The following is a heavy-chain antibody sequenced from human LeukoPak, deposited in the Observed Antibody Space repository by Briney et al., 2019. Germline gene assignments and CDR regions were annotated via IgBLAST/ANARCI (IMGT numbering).Heavy chain of an antibody. CDR2: IYYSGST. Sequence: SETLSLTCTVSGGSISSYYWSWIRQPPGKGLEWIGSIYYSGSTYYNPSLKSRVTISVDTSKNQFSLKLSSVTAADTAVYYCARDQASSGWPRNWFDPWGQGTLVTVSS. CDR3: ARDQASSGWPRNWFDP. CDR1: GGSISSYY. J-gene: IGHJ5*02. D-gene: IGHD6-19*01. V-gene: IGHV4-59*12.